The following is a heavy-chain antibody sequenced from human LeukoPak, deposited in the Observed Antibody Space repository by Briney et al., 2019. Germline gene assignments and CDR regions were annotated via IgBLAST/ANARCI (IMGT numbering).Heavy chain of an antibody. J-gene: IGHJ6*03. D-gene: IGHD3-22*01. CDR1: GGTFSSYA. CDR2: IIPIFGTA. V-gene: IGHV1-69*06. CDR3: ARVNQDDSSGYYIYYYYYMDV. Sequence: SVKVSCKASGGTFSSYAISWVRQAPGQGLEWMGGIIPIFGTANYAQKFQGRVTITADKSTSTAYMELRSLRSDDTAVYYCARVNQDDSSGYYIYYYYYMDVWGKGTTVTISS.